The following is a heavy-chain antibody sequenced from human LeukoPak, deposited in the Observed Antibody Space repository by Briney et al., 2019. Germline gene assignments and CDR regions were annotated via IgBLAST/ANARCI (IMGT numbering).Heavy chain of an antibody. Sequence: ASVKVSCKASGYTFTGYYMHWVRQAPGQGLEWMGWISAYNGNTNYAQKLQGRVTMTTDTSTSTAYMELRSLRSDDTAVYYCARAYSSSGIDYWGQGTLVTVSS. CDR1: GYTFTGYY. CDR3: ARAYSSSGIDY. CDR2: ISAYNGNT. D-gene: IGHD6-13*01. J-gene: IGHJ4*02. V-gene: IGHV1-18*04.